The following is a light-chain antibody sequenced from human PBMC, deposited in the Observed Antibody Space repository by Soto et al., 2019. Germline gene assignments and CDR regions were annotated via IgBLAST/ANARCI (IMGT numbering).Light chain of an antibody. CDR2: DAS. Sequence: ETVRTQSPTTGSVAPGESATLSCRASQSVSSNLAWHQQKPGQAPRLLIYDASNRATGVPARFSGSGSGTDFTLTISSLEPEDFAVYYCQQRNIRPLTFGGGTKVDIK. J-gene: IGKJ4*01. CDR3: QQRNIRPLT. V-gene: IGKV3-11*01. CDR1: QSVSSN.